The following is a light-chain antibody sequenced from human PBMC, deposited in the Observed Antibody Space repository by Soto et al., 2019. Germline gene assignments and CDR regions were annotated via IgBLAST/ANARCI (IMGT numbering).Light chain of an antibody. V-gene: IGKV1-39*01. CDR1: PPISVY. Sequence: DIRMTQSPSSLSAFVGDTVTITCQPGPPISVYLNWYQQKPGKAPTLLISAASTLQSGVPSRFSGSGKGTHFTLSISDLRPEDFATYYCQQTYAAPLTFGGGTKVDIK. J-gene: IGKJ4*01. CDR3: QQTYAAPLT. CDR2: AAS.